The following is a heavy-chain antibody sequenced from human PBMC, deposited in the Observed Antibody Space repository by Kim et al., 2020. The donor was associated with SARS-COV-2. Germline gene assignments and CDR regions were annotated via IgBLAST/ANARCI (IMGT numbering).Heavy chain of an antibody. Sequence: SETLSLTCTVSGGSISSGGFYWSWIRQHPGKGLECIGYIYYSGSTYYNPSLKSRVTISVDTSKNQFSLRLSSVTAADTAVYYCARGAVAHLGWFDPWGQGTLVTVSS. CDR3: ARGAVAHLGWFDP. J-gene: IGHJ5*02. CDR2: IYYSGST. CDR1: GGSISSGGFY. D-gene: IGHD6-19*01. V-gene: IGHV4-31*03.